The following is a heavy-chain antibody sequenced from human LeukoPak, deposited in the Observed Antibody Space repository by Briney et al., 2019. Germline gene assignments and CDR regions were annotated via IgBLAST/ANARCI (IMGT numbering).Heavy chain of an antibody. J-gene: IGHJ4*02. CDR2: ISYDGSNR. CDR3: AKETRGSYSDY. CDR1: GFSVSSNY. V-gene: IGHV3-30*02. D-gene: IGHD5-12*01. Sequence: GGSLRLSCAASGFSVSSNYMSWVRQAPGKGLEWVAFISYDGSNRYYADSVKGRFTISRDNSKNTLYLQMNSLRAEDTAVYYCAKETRGSYSDYWGQGTLVTVSS.